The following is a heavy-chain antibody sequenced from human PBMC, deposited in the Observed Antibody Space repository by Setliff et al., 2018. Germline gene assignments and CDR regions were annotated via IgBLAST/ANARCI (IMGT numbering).Heavy chain of an antibody. Sequence: PGGSLRLSCAASGLSLENFWMHWVRQVPGKGLVWVSRINRDGSDTAYADSVKGRFTISRDNARNTLYLRMNSLTAEDTAVYYCTRTCSGSGCYAGLESWGQGTPVTVSS. CDR2: INRDGSDT. D-gene: IGHD2-15*01. CDR3: TRTCSGSGCYAGLES. J-gene: IGHJ4*02. CDR1: GLSLENFW. V-gene: IGHV3-74*01.